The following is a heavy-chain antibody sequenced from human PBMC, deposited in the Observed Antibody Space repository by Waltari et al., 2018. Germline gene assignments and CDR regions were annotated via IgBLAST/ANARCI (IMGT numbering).Heavy chain of an antibody. D-gene: IGHD3-22*01. J-gene: IGHJ3*01. CDR1: GATFSSYA. Sequence: QVQLVQSGAEVKKPGSSVKVSCKASGATFSSYAISWVRQSPVQGLAWMGGIIPNVGAAKYAQKLQGRVTMTADKTTSTAYMELSSLRSEDTAVYYCAIYDYYYDSSGYYWDFWGQGTMVTVSS. CDR2: IIPNVGAA. V-gene: IGHV1-69*14. CDR3: AIYDYYYDSSGYYWDF.